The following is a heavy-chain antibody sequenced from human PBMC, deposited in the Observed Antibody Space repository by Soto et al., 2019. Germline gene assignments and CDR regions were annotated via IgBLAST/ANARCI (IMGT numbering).Heavy chain of an antibody. CDR2: IDPSDSYT. CDR3: ASRRVNYGSGSYYYYYGLDV. J-gene: IGHJ6*02. CDR1: GYSFTSYW. D-gene: IGHD3-10*01. V-gene: IGHV5-10-1*01. Sequence: GESLKISCKGSGYSFTSYWISWVRQMPGKGLEWMGRIDPSDSYTNYSPSFQGHVTISADKSISTAYLQWSSLKASDTAMYYCASRRVNYGSGSYYYYYGLDVWSQGTTVTVSS.